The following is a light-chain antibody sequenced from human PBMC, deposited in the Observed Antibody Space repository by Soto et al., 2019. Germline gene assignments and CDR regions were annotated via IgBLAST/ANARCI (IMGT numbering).Light chain of an antibody. V-gene: IGLV2-14*01. Sequence: QSVLTQPASVSGSRGQSIIISCVGRNTDVGQGKSVSWYQQGPGKAPKLLIFEVTNRPSEVSNRFSGSRSGNTASLTISGLQPDDEGDYFCVSYTDTDTLVFGTGTKVTVL. CDR2: EVT. CDR3: VSYTDTDTLV. J-gene: IGLJ1*01. CDR1: NTDVGQGKS.